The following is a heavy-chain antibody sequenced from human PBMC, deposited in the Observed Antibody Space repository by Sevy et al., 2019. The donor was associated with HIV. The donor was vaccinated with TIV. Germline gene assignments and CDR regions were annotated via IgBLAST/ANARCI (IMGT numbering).Heavy chain of an antibody. CDR1: GFTFSSYA. D-gene: IGHD3-10*01. CDR3: ARDQDYYGSGSYYKNNWFDP. CDR2: ISYDGSNK. V-gene: IGHV3-30*04. Sequence: GGSLRLSCAASGFTFSSYAMHWVRQAPGKGLEWVAVISYDGSNKYYADSVKGRFTISRANSKNTLYLQMNSLRAEDTAVYYCARDQDYYGSGSYYKNNWFDPWGQGTLVTVSS. J-gene: IGHJ5*02.